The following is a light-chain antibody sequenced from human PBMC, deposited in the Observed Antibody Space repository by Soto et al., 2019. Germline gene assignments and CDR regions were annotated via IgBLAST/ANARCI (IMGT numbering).Light chain of an antibody. V-gene: IGKV3D-15*01. CDR3: QQYKSFSPWA. CDR1: RSVRNK. J-gene: IGKJ1*01. CDR2: GAS. Sequence: VMTQSPDTLSVSPGERATLPCRASRSVRNKLAWYQQKSGQAPRLIIYGASTRASGIPTRFSGSESGTEFTLTISSLQSEDLATYYGQQYKSFSPWAFGQGTKVDIK.